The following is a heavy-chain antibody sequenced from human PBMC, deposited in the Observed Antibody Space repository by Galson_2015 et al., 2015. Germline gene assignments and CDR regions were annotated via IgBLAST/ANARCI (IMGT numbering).Heavy chain of an antibody. V-gene: IGHV1-18*01. CDR2: ISAYNGNT. CDR3: AREEIKDSYSSGWDYYYYGMDV. D-gene: IGHD6-19*01. Sequence: SVKVSCKASGYTFTSYGISWVRQAPGQGLEWMGWISAYNGNTNYAQKLQGRVTMTTDTSTSTAYMELRSLRSDDTAVYYCAREEIKDSYSSGWDYYYYGMDVWGQGTTVTVSS. CDR1: GYTFTSYG. J-gene: IGHJ6*02.